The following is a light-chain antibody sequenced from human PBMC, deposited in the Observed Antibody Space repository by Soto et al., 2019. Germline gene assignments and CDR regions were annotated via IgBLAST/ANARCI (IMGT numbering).Light chain of an antibody. CDR1: QDISNW. CDR3: QQYNSYART. V-gene: IGKV1-5*03. Sequence: DIQMTQSPSTLSAFVGDRVTITCRASQDISNWLAWYQQKPGKAPKLLIYKASNLESGVPSRFSASRSGTEFTLIISSLQPEDFATYYCQQYNSYARTFGPGTKVDIK. J-gene: IGKJ1*01. CDR2: KAS.